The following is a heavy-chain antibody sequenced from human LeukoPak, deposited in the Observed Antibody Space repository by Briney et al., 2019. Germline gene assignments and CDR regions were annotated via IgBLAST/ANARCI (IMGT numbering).Heavy chain of an antibody. CDR3: AGGGAAAGRPTPFDY. D-gene: IGHD6-13*01. CDR2: IYHSGST. CDR1: GGSISSSNW. J-gene: IGHJ4*02. V-gene: IGHV4-4*02. Sequence: SGTLSLTCAVSGGSISSSNWWSWVRQPPGKGLEWIGEIYHSGSTNYNPSLKSRVTISVDKSKNQFSLKLSSVTAADTAVYYCAGGGAAAGRPTPFDYWGQGTLVTVSS.